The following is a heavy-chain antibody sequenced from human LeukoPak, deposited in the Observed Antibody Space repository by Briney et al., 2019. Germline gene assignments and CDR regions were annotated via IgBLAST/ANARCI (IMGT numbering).Heavy chain of an antibody. D-gene: IGHD3-22*01. V-gene: IGHV1-69*13. CDR1: GGTFSSYA. Sequence: SVKVSCKASGGTFSSYAISWVRQAPGQGLEWMGGIIPIFGTANYAQKFQGRVTITADESTSTAYMELSSLRSEDTAVYYCARDPYDSSGYYWSGDYWGQGTLVTVSS. CDR2: IIPIFGTA. J-gene: IGHJ4*02. CDR3: ARDPYDSSGYYWSGDY.